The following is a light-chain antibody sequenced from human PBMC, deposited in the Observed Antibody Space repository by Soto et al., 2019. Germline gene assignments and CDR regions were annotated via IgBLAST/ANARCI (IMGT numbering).Light chain of an antibody. CDR1: QSISSY. CDR2: AAS. J-gene: IGKJ1*01. CDR3: QQSYSTPRT. Sequence: DIQMTQSPSSLSASVGDRVTITCRASQSISSYLNLYQQKPGKAPKLLIYAASSLQSGVPSRFSGGGSGTDFTLTISSLQPEDFATYYCQQSYSTPRTFGQGTKVEIK. V-gene: IGKV1-39*01.